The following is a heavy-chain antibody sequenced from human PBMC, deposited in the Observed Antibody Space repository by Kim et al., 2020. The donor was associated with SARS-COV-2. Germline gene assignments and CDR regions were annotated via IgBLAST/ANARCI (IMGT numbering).Heavy chain of an antibody. D-gene: IGHD4-17*01. V-gene: IGHV1-46*01. Sequence: YAQKFQGRVTMTRDTSTSTVYMELSSLRSEDTAVYYCARTGRGDYEEFDYWGQGTLVTVSS. J-gene: IGHJ4*02. CDR3: ARTGRGDYEEFDY.